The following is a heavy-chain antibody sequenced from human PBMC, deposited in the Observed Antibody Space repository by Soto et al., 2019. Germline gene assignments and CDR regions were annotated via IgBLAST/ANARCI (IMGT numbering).Heavy chain of an antibody. V-gene: IGHV3-15*01. CDR3: TTDSADIVVVPATFGMDV. J-gene: IGHJ6*02. D-gene: IGHD2-2*01. CDR1: GITFSNAW. CDR2: IKSITDGGTT. Sequence: GGSLRLCCGASGITFSNAWMTWVRQAPGKGLEWVGRIKSITDGGTTDYAAPVKGRFTISRDDSKDTLYLQMNNLRTEDTAVYHCTTDSADIVVVPATFGMDVWGQGTTVTVSS.